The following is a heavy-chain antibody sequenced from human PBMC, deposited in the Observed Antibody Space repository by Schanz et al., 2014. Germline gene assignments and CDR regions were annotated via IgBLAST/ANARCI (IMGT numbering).Heavy chain of an antibody. J-gene: IGHJ4*02. CDR1: GFSFTTYA. V-gene: IGHV3-23*01. CDR3: ARGLIAAAGGAFDY. D-gene: IGHD6-13*01. Sequence: EVQLLESGGGLVQPGGSLRLSCASSGFSFTTYAMSWVRQAPGKGLEWVSSISSGGGSTYYADSVKGRFTISRDNSKSTLYLQMNSLRAEDTAVYYCARGLIAAAGGAFDYWGQGTLVAVSS. CDR2: ISSGGGST.